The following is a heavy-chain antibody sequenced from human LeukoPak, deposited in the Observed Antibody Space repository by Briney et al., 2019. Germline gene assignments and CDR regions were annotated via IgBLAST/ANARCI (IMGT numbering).Heavy chain of an antibody. D-gene: IGHD2-8*01. Sequence: ASVKVSCKASGYTFTGYYMHWVRQAPGQGLEWMGWINPNSGGTNYAQKFQGRVTMTRDTSISTAYMELSRLRSDDTAVYYCARDGPSHGYCTNGVCYDYWGQGTLVTVSS. CDR2: INPNSGGT. CDR3: ARDGPSHGYCTNGVCYDY. J-gene: IGHJ4*02. CDR1: GYTFTGYY. V-gene: IGHV1-2*02.